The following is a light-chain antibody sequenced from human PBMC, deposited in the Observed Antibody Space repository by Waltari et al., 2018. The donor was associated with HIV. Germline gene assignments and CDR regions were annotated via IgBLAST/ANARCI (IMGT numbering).Light chain of an antibody. V-gene: IGLV2-8*01. CDR1: FSDIGFYDF. Sequence: QSALTQPPSASGSLGQSVTISCTGTFSDIGFYDFVSWYQQHPGKAPKLVIYAVTKRPAGVPDRFFGSKSGNTASLTVSGLQAEDEAAYFCFTYADTYFVLFGGRTKLTVL. CDR2: AVT. J-gene: IGLJ2*01. CDR3: FTYADTYFVL.